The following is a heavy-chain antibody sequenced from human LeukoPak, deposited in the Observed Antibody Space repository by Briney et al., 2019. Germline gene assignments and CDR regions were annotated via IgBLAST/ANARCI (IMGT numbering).Heavy chain of an antibody. CDR2: IKSKTDGGTT. CDR1: GFTFSNAW. CDR3: TTVRATGIQPPGYYYYGMDV. J-gene: IGHJ6*02. D-gene: IGHD1-1*01. V-gene: IGHV3-15*07. Sequence: GGSLRLSCAASGFTFSNAWMNWVRQAPGKGLEWVGRIKSKTDGGTTDYAAPVRGRFTISRDDSKNTLYLQMNSLKTEDTAVYYCTTVRATGIQPPGYYYYGMDVWGQGTTVTVSS.